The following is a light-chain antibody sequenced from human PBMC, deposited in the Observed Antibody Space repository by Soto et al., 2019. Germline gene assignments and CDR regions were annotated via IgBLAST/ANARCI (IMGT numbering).Light chain of an antibody. CDR1: QSIRSW. CDR3: QQYNSFSPA. V-gene: IGKV1-5*03. J-gene: IGKJ2*01. Sequence: DIQMTQSPSTLSASVGDRVTITCRASQSIRSWLAWYQQKPGKAPNLLIYRASTLESVVPSRFSCSGSGTECTLTIISLQPDDFASYYCQQYNSFSPAFGQGTKLEIK. CDR2: RAS.